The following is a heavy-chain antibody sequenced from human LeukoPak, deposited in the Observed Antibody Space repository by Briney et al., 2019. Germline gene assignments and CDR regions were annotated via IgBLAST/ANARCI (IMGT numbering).Heavy chain of an antibody. CDR2: IIPILGIA. D-gene: IGHD5-18*01. Sequence: SVKVSCKASGGTFSSYAISWVRQAPGQGLEWMGRIIPILGIANYAQKFQGRVTITADKSTSTAYMELSSLRSEDTAVYYCARARYSYGDCYFDYWGQGTLVTVSS. CDR3: ARARYSYGDCYFDY. CDR1: GGTFSSYA. V-gene: IGHV1-69*04. J-gene: IGHJ4*02.